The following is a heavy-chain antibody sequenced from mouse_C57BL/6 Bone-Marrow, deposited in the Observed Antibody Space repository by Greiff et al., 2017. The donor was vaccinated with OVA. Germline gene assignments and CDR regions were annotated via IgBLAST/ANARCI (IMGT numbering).Heavy chain of an antibody. CDR3: ARGNVEV. J-gene: IGHJ1*03. CDR2: INPSTGGT. V-gene: IGHV1-43*01. CDR1: GYSFTGYY. Sequence: EVQLQQSGPELVKPGASVKISCKASGYSFTGYYMHWVKQSSEKSLEWIGEINPSTGGTSYNQKFKGKATLTVDKSSSTAYMQLKSLTSEDSAVYYSARGNVEVWGTGTTVTGAS.